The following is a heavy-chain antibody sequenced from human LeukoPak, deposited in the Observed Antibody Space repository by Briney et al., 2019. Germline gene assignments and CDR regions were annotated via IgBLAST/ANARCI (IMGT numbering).Heavy chain of an antibody. J-gene: IGHJ4*02. V-gene: IGHV4-59*01. Sequence: PSETLSLTCTVSGGSISSYYWSWIRQPPGKGLEWIGYIYYSGSTNYNPSLKSRVTISVDTSKNQFSLKLSSVTAADTAVYYCARSVGSERNFDYWGQGTLVTVSS. CDR1: GGSISSYY. D-gene: IGHD1-26*01. CDR3: ARSVGSERNFDY. CDR2: IYYSGST.